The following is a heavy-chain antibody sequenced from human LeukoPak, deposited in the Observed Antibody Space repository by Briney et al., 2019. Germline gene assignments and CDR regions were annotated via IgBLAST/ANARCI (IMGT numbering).Heavy chain of an antibody. CDR3: ARGSWDYVWGSHAFDI. Sequence: GASVKVSCKASGYTFTSYDINWVRQATGQGLEWMGWMNPNSGNTGYAQKFQGRVTMTRNTSISTAYMEMSSLRSEDTAVYYCARGSWDYVWGSHAFDIWGQETMVTVSS. V-gene: IGHV1-8*01. D-gene: IGHD3-16*01. J-gene: IGHJ3*02. CDR2: MNPNSGNT. CDR1: GYTFTSYD.